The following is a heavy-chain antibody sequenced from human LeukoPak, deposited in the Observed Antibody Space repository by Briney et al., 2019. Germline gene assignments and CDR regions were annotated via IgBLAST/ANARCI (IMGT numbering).Heavy chain of an antibody. J-gene: IGHJ4*02. Sequence: ASVKVSCKPSGGTFNTYTITWVPEAPGQGLGWMGRIIPIFDIAKYAQKFQGRVTITADKSTGTAYMELSSLRSEDTAVYYCARSCDSASCPFDYWGQGTLVTVSS. CDR1: GGTFNTYT. D-gene: IGHD2-2*01. CDR3: ARSCDSASCPFDY. CDR2: IIPIFDIA. V-gene: IGHV1-69*02.